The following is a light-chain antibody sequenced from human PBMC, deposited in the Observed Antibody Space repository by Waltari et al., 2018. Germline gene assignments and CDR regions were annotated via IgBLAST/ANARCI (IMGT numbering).Light chain of an antibody. CDR1: SSDIVGYIY. CDR3: SSYTSSGTLVV. CDR2: DVS. V-gene: IGLV2-14*03. Sequence: QSALTQPASVSGSPGQSITISCTGTSSDIVGYIYVSWYQQHPGKAPNVIVYDVSNRPSGVSSRFSGSKSGNTASLTISGLQAEDEAHYYCSSYTSSGTLVVFGGGTRLTVL. J-gene: IGLJ2*01.